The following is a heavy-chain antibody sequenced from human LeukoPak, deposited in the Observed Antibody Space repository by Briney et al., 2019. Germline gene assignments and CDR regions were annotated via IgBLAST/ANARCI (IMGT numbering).Heavy chain of an antibody. CDR2: INHRGST. Sequence: SETLSLTCAVYGGSFRGYYWSWIRQPPGKGLEWIGEINHRGSTKYNPSLKSRVTISVDTSKNQFSLNLRSATAADTAVYYCASRDYGDWYFDLWGRGTLVTVSS. CDR1: GGSFRGYY. D-gene: IGHD4-17*01. J-gene: IGHJ2*01. V-gene: IGHV4-34*01. CDR3: ASRDYGDWYFDL.